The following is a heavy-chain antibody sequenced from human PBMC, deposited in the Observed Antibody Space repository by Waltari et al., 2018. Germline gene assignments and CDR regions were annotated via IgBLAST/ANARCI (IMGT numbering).Heavy chain of an antibody. CDR2: IYPSDSET. CDR1: GYKFAVYW. V-gene: IGHV5-51*03. CDR3: AVIYFYDNGGNDMNY. D-gene: IGHD3-16*01. J-gene: IGHJ4*02. Sequence: DVQLVQTGARVNQPGESLKICCKDSGYKFAVYWIGWVSQKPGKGLEWLGIIYPSDSETKYSPSFAGQVTISADRFSNTAYVQWSSLRASDTAMYYCAVIYFYDNGGNDMNYWGQGTLVTVSS.